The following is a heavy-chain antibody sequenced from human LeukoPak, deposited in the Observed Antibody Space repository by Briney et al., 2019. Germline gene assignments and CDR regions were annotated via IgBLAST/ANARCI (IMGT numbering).Heavy chain of an antibody. CDR2: IKQDGNEK. D-gene: IGHD6-19*01. V-gene: IGHV3-7*04. J-gene: IGHJ4*02. Sequence: GGSLRLSCAASGFSFNTYWMTWVCQAPGKGLEWLANIKQDGNEKYYVDSVKGRFTISRDNAKNSLYLQMKRLRAEDTAVYYCARARLAVSGTPFDYRGQGTLVTVSS. CDR3: ARARLAVSGTPFDY. CDR1: GFSFNTYW.